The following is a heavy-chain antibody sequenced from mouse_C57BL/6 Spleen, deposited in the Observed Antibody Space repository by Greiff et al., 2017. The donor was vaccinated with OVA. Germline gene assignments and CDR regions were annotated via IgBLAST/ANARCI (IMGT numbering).Heavy chain of an antibody. V-gene: IGHV5-17*01. CDR1: GFTFSDYG. CDR2: ISSGSSTI. CDR3: ARGYYDYDDYYAMDY. D-gene: IGHD2-4*01. Sequence: EVKLVESGGGLVKPGGSLKLSCAASGFTFSDYGMHWVRQAPEKGLEWVAYISSGSSTIYYADTVKGRFTISRDNAKNTLFLQMTSLRSEDTAMYYCARGYYDYDDYYAMDYWGQGTSVTVSS. J-gene: IGHJ4*01.